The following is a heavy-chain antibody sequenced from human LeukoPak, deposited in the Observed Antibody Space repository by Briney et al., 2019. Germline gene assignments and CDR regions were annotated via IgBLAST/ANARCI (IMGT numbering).Heavy chain of an antibody. CDR1: GGSFSGYY. CDR2: INHSGST. J-gene: IGHJ3*02. D-gene: IGHD4-17*01. CDR3: ARGPNNYGDYYRLGAFDI. Sequence: SETLSLTCAVYGGSFSGYYWSWIRQPPGKGLEWIGEINHSGSTNYNPSLKSRVTISVDTSKNQFPLKLSSVTAADTAVYYCARGPNNYGDYYRLGAFDIWGQGTMVTVSS. V-gene: IGHV4-34*01.